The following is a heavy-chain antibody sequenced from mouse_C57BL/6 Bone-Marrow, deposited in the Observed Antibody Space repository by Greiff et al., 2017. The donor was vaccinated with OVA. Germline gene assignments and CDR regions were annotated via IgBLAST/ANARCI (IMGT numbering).Heavy chain of an antibody. D-gene: IGHD1-1*01. CDR3: ARERGITTVVAHWYFDV. Sequence: EVQVVESEGGLVQPGSSMKLSCTASGFTFSDYYMAWVRQVPEKGLEWVANINYDGSSTYYLDSLKSRFIISRDNAKNILYLQMSSLKSEDTATYYCARERGITTVVAHWYFDVWGTGTTVTVSS. J-gene: IGHJ1*03. V-gene: IGHV5-16*01. CDR1: GFTFSDYY. CDR2: INYDGSST.